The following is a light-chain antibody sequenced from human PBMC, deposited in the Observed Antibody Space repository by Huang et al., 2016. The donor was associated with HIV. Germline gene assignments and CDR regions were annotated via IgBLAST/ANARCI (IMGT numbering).Light chain of an antibody. CDR1: QSIGTY. CDR2: EAS. CDR3: QQRSNWPLT. Sequence: EIVLTQSPVTLSLSPGGRATLSCRASQSIGTYLAWYQQRPGQAPRLLIYEASNRATGIPARFSGSGSVTYFTLTISSLDPEDFAVYYCQQRSNWPLTFGGGTKVEIK. V-gene: IGKV3-11*01. J-gene: IGKJ4*01.